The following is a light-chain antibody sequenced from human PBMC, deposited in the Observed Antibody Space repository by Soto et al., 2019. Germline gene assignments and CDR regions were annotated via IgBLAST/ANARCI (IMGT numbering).Light chain of an antibody. Sequence: QSALTQPPSASGSPGQSVTISCTGTSGDVGGYDYVSWYQHHPGRAPKLLIYEVTKRPSGVPGRFSGSKSGNTASLTVSGLQAEDEADYYCTSYAGTDPLGVVFSGGTKLTVL. CDR3: TSYAGTDPLGVV. CDR1: SGDVGGYDY. J-gene: IGLJ2*01. V-gene: IGLV2-8*01. CDR2: EVT.